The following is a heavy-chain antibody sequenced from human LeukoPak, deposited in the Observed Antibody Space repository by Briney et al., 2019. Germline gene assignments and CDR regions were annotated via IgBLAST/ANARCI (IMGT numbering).Heavy chain of an antibody. D-gene: IGHD3-10*01. CDR1: GLTFSSYA. Sequence: GGSLRLSCAASGLTFSSYAMSWVRQAPGKGLEWVSAISGSGGSTYYADSVKGRFTISRDNSKNTLYLQMNSLRAEDTAVYYCAKDLEGIALWFGETSGGAFDIWGQGTMVTVSS. CDR2: ISGSGGST. V-gene: IGHV3-23*01. J-gene: IGHJ3*02. CDR3: AKDLEGIALWFGETSGGAFDI.